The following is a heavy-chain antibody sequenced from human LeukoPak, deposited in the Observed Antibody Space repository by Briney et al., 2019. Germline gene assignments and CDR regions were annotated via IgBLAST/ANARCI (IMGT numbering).Heavy chain of an antibody. Sequence: PGGSLRLSCAASGFTFSDYGMTWVRQAPGKGLEWVASIKHDGSEKFFVGSVKGRFTISRDNAKMSLYLQMNSLRAEDTAVYYCARDIEPAGLHFDYWGRGTLVTVSS. D-gene: IGHD2-2*01. CDR2: IKHDGSEK. CDR1: GFTFSDYG. J-gene: IGHJ4*02. V-gene: IGHV3-7*03. CDR3: ARDIEPAGLHFDY.